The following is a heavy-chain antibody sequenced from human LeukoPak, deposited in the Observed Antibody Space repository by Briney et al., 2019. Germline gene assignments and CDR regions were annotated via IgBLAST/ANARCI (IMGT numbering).Heavy chain of an antibody. CDR2: IRGSGGGT. V-gene: IGHV3-23*01. CDR3: AKYNSGRYYFDY. CDR1: GFMFSNYA. Sequence: QTGGSLRLSCAVSGFMFSNYAMSWVRQAPGKGLEWVSGIRGSGGGTYYADSVKGRFTISRDNSKNTMYLQMNSLRAEDTAIYYCAKYNSGRYYFDYWGQGTLVTVSS. D-gene: IGHD6-19*01. J-gene: IGHJ4*02.